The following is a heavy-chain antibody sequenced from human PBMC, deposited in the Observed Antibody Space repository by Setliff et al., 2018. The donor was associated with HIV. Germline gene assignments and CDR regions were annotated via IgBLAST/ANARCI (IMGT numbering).Heavy chain of an antibody. D-gene: IGHD6-19*01. CDR1: GLTFSRYW. J-gene: IGHJ4*02. CDR2: IKEDGSVT. CDR3: ARDPGSSSFDY. Sequence: PGGSLRLSCVASGLTFSRYWMSWVRQAPGKGLEFVANIKEDGSVTNYVDSVKGRFTISRDNAKNLVFLQMSSLRAEDTAAYYCARDPGSSSFDYWGQGTPVTVSS. V-gene: IGHV3-7*03.